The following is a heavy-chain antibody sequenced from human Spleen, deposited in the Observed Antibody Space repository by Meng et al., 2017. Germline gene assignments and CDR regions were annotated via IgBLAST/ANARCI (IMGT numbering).Heavy chain of an antibody. V-gene: IGHV4-39*07. Sequence: GSLRLSCTVSGGSISSSSYYWGWIRQPPGKGLEWIGSIYYSGSTYYNPSLKSRVTISVDTAKNQFSLKLTSVTAADTAVYYCARVLRTTRVLDIWGQGTMVTVSS. CDR2: IYYSGST. J-gene: IGHJ3*02. D-gene: IGHD4-11*01. CDR1: GGSISSSSYY. CDR3: ARVLRTTRVLDI.